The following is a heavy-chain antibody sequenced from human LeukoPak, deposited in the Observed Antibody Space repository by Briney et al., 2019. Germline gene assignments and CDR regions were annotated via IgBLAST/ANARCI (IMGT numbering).Heavy chain of an antibody. Sequence: PGRSLRLSCTASGFSFGDYAMSWVRQAPGKGLEWVGFIRSKGYSGTTEYAASVKGRFTISRDDSKSIAYLQMNSLEIGDTAVYYCTRRSSWNFDYWGQGTLVTVSS. J-gene: IGHJ4*02. CDR2: IRSKGYSGTT. V-gene: IGHV3-49*04. CDR3: TRRSSWNFDY. D-gene: IGHD6-6*01. CDR1: GFSFGDYA.